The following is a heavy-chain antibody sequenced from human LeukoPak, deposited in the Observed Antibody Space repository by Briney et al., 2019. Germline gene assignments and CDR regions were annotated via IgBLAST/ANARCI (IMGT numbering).Heavy chain of an antibody. D-gene: IGHD2-15*01. CDR1: GFTFSSYE. CDR2: ISSSGSTI. Sequence: GGSLRLSCAASGFTFSSYEMNWVRQAPGKGLDWVSYISSSGSTIYYADSVKGRFTISRDNAKNSLYLQMNSLRAEDTAVYYCAREPLQYCSGGSCYSRGWFDPWGQGTLVTVSS. V-gene: IGHV3-48*03. J-gene: IGHJ5*02. CDR3: AREPLQYCSGGSCYSRGWFDP.